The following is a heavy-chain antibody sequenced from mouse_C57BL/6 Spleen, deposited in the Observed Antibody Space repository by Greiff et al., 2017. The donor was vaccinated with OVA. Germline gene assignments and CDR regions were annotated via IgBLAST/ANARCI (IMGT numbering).Heavy chain of an antibody. V-gene: IGHV5-6*02. D-gene: IGHD2-13*01. J-gene: IGHJ1*03. Sequence: DVKLVESGGDLVKPGGSLKLSCAASGFTFSSYGMSWVRQTPDKRLEWVATISSGGSYTYYPDSVKGRFTISRDNAKNTLYLQMSSLKSEDTAMYYCARLTRYFDVWGTGTTVTVSS. CDR3: ARLTRYFDV. CDR1: GFTFSSYG. CDR2: ISSGGSYT.